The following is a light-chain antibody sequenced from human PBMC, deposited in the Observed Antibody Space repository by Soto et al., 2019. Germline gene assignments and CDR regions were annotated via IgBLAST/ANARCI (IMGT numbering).Light chain of an antibody. CDR1: SSDVGGYNY. V-gene: IGLV2-14*01. Sequence: QSALTQPASVSGSPGQSITISCTGTSSDVGGYNYVSWYQQHPGKAPKLMIYEVSNRPSGVSNRFSGSKSGNTASLTISGLQAEDEADYYCSSYTCSSTLYYVFGTGTKLTVL. CDR2: EVS. CDR3: SSYTCSSTLYYV. J-gene: IGLJ1*01.